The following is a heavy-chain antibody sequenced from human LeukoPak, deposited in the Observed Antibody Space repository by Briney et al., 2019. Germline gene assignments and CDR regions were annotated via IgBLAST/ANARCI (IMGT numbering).Heavy chain of an antibody. V-gene: IGHV4-34*01. CDR2: INHSGST. Sequence: SETLSLTCAAYGGSFSGYYWSWLRQPPGKGLEWVGEINHSGSTNYNPSLKSRVTISVDTSKNQFSLKLSSVTAADTAVYYCARGPSYGRYYYYGMDVWGQGTTVTVSS. CDR3: ARGPSYGRYYYYGMDV. J-gene: IGHJ6*02. CDR1: GGSFSGYY. D-gene: IGHD5-18*01.